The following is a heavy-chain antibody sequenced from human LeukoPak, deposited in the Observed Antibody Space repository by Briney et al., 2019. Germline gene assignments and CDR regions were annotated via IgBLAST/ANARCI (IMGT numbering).Heavy chain of an antibody. CDR2: IYSGGST. Sequence: GGSLRLSCAASGFTVSSNYMSWVRQAPGKGLEWVSVIYSGGSTYYADSVKGRFTISRDNSKNTLYLQMNSLRAEDTAVYYCARGLNSGAYSSGWPNPCDYWGQGTLVTVSS. V-gene: IGHV3-66*01. J-gene: IGHJ4*02. D-gene: IGHD6-19*01. CDR1: GFTVSSNY. CDR3: ARGLNSGAYSSGWPNPCDY.